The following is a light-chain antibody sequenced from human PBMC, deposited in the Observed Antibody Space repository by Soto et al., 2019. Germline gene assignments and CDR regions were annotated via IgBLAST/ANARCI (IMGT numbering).Light chain of an antibody. CDR3: QQYASSPLT. CDR2: GAS. J-gene: IGKJ4*01. Sequence: EIVLTQSPGSLSLSPGERATLSCRASQTVGRNYLAWYQQKPGQTPRFLIHGASNRATGIPDRISGSGSGTDFTLIISRLEPEDFAVYYCQQYASSPLTFGGGTKVESK. V-gene: IGKV3-20*01. CDR1: QTVGRNY.